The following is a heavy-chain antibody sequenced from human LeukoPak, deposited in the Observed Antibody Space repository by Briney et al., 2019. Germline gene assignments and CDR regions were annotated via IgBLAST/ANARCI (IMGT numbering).Heavy chain of an antibody. V-gene: IGHV3-23*01. CDR3: AKDSTWIQLWFAY. CDR2: ISGSDGST. CDR1: GFTFSSYA. D-gene: IGHD5-18*01. J-gene: IGHJ4*02. Sequence: GGSLRLSCAASGFTFSSYAMSCVRQAPGKGLEWVSSISGSDGSTYYGDSVKGRFTISRDNSKNTLYLQMNSLSAEDTAVYYCAKDSTWIQLWFAYWGQGTLVTVSS.